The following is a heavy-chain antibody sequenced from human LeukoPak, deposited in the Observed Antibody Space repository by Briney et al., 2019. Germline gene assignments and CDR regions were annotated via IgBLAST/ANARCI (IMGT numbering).Heavy chain of an antibody. J-gene: IGHJ4*02. Sequence: PGGSLRLSCAASGFTFTDYWMHWVRQAPGKGLVWVSRISSDGSSTTYADPVRGRFTVSRDNAKNTLYLQMNSLRAEDTAVYYCVRALAAVPIWGQGTLVTVSS. D-gene: IGHD6-25*01. V-gene: IGHV3-74*01. CDR1: GFTFTDYW. CDR3: VRALAAVPI. CDR2: ISSDGSST.